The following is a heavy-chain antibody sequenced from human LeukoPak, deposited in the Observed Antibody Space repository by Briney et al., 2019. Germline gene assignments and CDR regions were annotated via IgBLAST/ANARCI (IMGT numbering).Heavy chain of an antibody. D-gene: IGHD6-19*01. CDR2: ISYDGSNK. CDR3: ARGSSGWYDIDY. Sequence: GGSLRLSCAASGFTFSSYAMHGVRQAPGKGREGGAVISYDGSNKYYADSVKGRFTISRDNSKNTLYLQMNSLRAEDTAVYYCARGSSGWYDIDYWGQGTLVTVSS. V-gene: IGHV3-30-3*01. J-gene: IGHJ4*02. CDR1: GFTFSSYA.